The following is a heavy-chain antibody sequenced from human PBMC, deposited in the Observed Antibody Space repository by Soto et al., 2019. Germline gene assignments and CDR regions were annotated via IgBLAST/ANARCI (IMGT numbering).Heavy chain of an antibody. CDR3: AKVTTVSSYYHYGTDV. J-gene: IGHJ6*02. CDR1: GFPFSIYG. CDR2: ISYDGSNK. D-gene: IGHD4-17*01. Sequence: GGSLRLSCAASGFPFSIYGMHLVRQSPGKGLEWVAVISYDGSNKYYADSVKGRFTISRDNSKNTLYLQMNSLRAEDTAVYYCAKVTTVSSYYHYGTDVWGQGTRVTVSS. V-gene: IGHV3-30*18.